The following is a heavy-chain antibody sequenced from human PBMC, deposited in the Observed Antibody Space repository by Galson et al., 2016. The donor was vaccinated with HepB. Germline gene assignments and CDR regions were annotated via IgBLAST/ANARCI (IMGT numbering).Heavy chain of an antibody. V-gene: IGHV4-34*01. CDR2: INAGGIP. D-gene: IGHD2/OR15-2a*01. Sequence: SETLSLTCDVHGGSISGYHWNWIRQPPGKGLEWLGEINAGGIPSYSPSLARRVPVSVDLSQSQLSLTLVAVPAADTAVYYCARGRGRTWPTSDYWGQGVLVTVSS. CDR3: ARGRGRTWPTSDY. CDR1: GGSISGYH. J-gene: IGHJ4*02.